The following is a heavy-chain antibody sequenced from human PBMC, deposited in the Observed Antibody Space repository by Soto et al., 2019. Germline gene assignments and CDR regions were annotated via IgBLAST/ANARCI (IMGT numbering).Heavy chain of an antibody. Sequence: QVQLQESGPGLVKPSETLSLTCTVSGGSISSYYWSWIQQPPGKGLEWIGYIYYSGSTTYNPSLKSRVTISVDRSKTPSSQQLSSVPAADAAVYYCARRYGGTFDSWCQGTLVTVS. CDR2: IYYSGST. CDR3: ARRYGGTFDS. V-gene: IGHV4-59*08. D-gene: IGHD2-15*01. CDR1: GGSISSYY. J-gene: IGHJ4*02.